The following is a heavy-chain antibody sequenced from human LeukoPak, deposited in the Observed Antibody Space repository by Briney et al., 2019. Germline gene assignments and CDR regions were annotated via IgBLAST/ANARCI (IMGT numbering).Heavy chain of an antibody. CDR1: GGSFSSASYY. D-gene: IGHD6-19*01. J-gene: IGHJ3*02. CDR2: IYASGNT. V-gene: IGHV4-61*01. Sequence: SETLSLTCTVSGGSFSSASYYWTWIRQPPGKGLEWIGYIYASGNTNYNPSLKSRVTISVDTSKNQFSLKLSSVTAADTAVYYCARVGYSSGWYNAFDIWGQGTMVTVSS. CDR3: ARVGYSSGWYNAFDI.